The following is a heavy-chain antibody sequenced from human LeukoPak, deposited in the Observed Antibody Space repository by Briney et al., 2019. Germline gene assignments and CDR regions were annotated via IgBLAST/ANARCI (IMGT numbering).Heavy chain of an antibody. CDR3: ARDGGVSRNYYGNAVGSWFDP. D-gene: IGHD1-26*01. J-gene: IGHJ5*02. CDR2: ISSSGITM. V-gene: IGHV3-48*03. Sequence: GGSLRLSCAASGFTFSSYEMNWVRQAPGKGLEWVAYISSSGITMYYADSVKGRFTISRDNAKNSLHLQMNSLRVEDTAVYYCARDGGVSRNYYGNAVGSWFDPWGHGTLVTVSS. CDR1: GFTFSSYE.